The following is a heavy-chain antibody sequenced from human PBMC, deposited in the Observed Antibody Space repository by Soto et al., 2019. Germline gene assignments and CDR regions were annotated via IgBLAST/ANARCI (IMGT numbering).Heavy chain of an antibody. J-gene: IGHJ6*02. V-gene: IGHV3-11*06. CDR2: ISSSSSYT. D-gene: IGHD1-26*01. CDR1: GFTFSDYY. CDR3: ARDAPSGSYFYYGMDV. Sequence: GGSLRLSCAASGFTFSDYYMSWIRQAPGKGLEWVLYISSSSSYTNYADSVKGRFTISRDNAKNSLYLQMNSLRAEDTAVYYCARDAPSGSYFYYGMDVWGQGTTVTVSS.